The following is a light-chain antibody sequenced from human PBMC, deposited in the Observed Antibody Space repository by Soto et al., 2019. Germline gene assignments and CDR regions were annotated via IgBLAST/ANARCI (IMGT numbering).Light chain of an antibody. CDR2: DAS. CDR1: QSVSSW. CDR3: QQYGFS. J-gene: IGKJ3*01. Sequence: DIHMTQSPSTLSATVGDRVTITCRASQSVSSWLAWYQQKPGKAPKLLIHDASSLESGVPSRFRGGGSGQEFTPTVSGLQPDGFGTYYCQQYGFSFGPGTKVEMK. V-gene: IGKV1-5*01.